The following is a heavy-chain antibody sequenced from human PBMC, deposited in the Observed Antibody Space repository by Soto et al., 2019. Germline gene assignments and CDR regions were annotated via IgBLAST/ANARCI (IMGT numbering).Heavy chain of an antibody. V-gene: IGHV3-30*18. CDR2: ISYDGSNK. D-gene: IGHD3-22*01. J-gene: IGHJ6*02. CDR3: AKDREEVIVVAYYYGMDV. CDR1: GFTFSSYG. Sequence: QVQLVESGGGVVQPGRSLRLSCAASGFTFSSYGMHWVRQAPGKGLEWVAVISYDGSNKYYADSVKGRFTISRDNSKNTLYLQMNSLRAEDTAVYYCAKDREEVIVVAYYYGMDVWGQGTTVTVSS.